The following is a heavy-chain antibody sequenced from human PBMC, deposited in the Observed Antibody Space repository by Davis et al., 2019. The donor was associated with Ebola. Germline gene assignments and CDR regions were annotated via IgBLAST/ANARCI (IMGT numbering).Heavy chain of an antibody. V-gene: IGHV1-46*01. CDR3: ARAIYYYDSSGYSDY. CDR2: INPSDGTT. J-gene: IGHJ4*02. Sequence: ASVKVSCKASGYTFTNYYMHWVRQAPGQGLEWMGLINPSDGTTTYSQKFQGRVTMTRDTSTSTVYMELSSLRSEDTAVYYCARAIYYYDSSGYSDYWGQGTLVTVSS. D-gene: IGHD3-22*01. CDR1: GYTFTNYY.